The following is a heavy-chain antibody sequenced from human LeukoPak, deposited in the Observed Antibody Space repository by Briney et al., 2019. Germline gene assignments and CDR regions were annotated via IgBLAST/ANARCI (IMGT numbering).Heavy chain of an antibody. CDR3: ARDKKVNTAMASLYYGMDV. J-gene: IGHJ6*02. D-gene: IGHD5-18*01. CDR2: IYSGGST. Sequence: VGSLRLSCAASGFTVSSNYMSWVRQAPGKGLEWVSVIYSGGSTYYADSVKGRFTISRDNSKNTLYLQMNSLRAEDTAVYYCARDKKVNTAMASLYYGMDVWGQGTTVTVSS. V-gene: IGHV3-53*01. CDR1: GFTVSSNY.